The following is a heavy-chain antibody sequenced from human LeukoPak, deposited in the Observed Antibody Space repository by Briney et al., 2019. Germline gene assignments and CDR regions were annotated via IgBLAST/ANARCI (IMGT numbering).Heavy chain of an antibody. J-gene: IGHJ5*02. D-gene: IGHD3-10*01. CDR3: ACQGYYGSGSSNWFDP. CDR2: MSSSSSFI. V-gene: IGHV3-21*01. Sequence: GGSLRLSCAASGFTFSSYNMNWVRQAPGKGLEWVSSMSSSSSFIYYADSVKGRFTISRDNAKNSLYLQMNSLRAEDTAVYYCACQGYYGSGSSNWFDPWGQGTLVTVSS. CDR1: GFTFSSYN.